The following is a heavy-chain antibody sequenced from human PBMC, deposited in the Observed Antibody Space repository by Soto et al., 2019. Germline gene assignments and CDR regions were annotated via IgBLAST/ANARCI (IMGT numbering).Heavy chain of an antibody. Sequence: QVQLQESGPGLVKPSETLSLTCTVSGGSISSYYWNWIRQPAGKGLEWIGRIYTSRHTNYNPSLKSRVTMSVDTSKNQFSLKLSSVTAADTAVYYCARGAAAGVDYGMDVRGQGTTVTVSS. D-gene: IGHD6-13*01. CDR2: IYTSRHT. CDR1: GGSISSYY. J-gene: IGHJ6*02. CDR3: ARGAAAGVDYGMDV. V-gene: IGHV4-4*07.